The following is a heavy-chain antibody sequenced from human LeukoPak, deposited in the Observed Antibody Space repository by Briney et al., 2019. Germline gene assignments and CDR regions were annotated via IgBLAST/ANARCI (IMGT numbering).Heavy chain of an antibody. V-gene: IGHV3-7*01. D-gene: IGHD6-13*01. CDR3: ARAAAGQI. Sequence: GGSLRLSCAASGFSVSSNYMSWVRQAPGKGLEWVANIKHDGSEKYYVDSVKGRFTISRDNAKNSLYLQMNSLRTEDTAVYYCARAAAGQIWGQGTLVTVSS. CDR2: IKHDGSEK. J-gene: IGHJ4*02. CDR1: GFSVSSNY.